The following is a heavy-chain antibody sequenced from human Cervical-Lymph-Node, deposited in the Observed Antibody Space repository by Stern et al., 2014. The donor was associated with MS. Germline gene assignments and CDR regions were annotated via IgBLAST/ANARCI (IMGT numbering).Heavy chain of an antibody. CDR2: ISAYNGNT. J-gene: IGHJ6*02. Sequence: QVQLLQPGAEVKKPGASVNVSCKASGYTFTSYGISWGRQAPGQGLEWMGWISAYNGNTNYAQKLQGRVTMTTDTSTSTAYMELRSLRSDDTAVYYCARSKTAPEYYYYGMDVWGQGTTVTVSS. CDR1: GYTFTSYG. CDR3: ARSKTAPEYYYYGMDV. V-gene: IGHV1-18*01.